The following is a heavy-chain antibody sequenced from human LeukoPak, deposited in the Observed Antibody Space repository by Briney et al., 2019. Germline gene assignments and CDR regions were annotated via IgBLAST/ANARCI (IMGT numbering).Heavy chain of an antibody. V-gene: IGHV3-7*01. CDR1: GLTSSAAW. Sequence: PVGSLRLSCAASGLTSSAAWMSWVRQAPGRGLEWVATINTDGRNRYYVVSVKGRFTISRDNAKSSLYLQMDSLRADNTALYYCADFDRSWGQGTLVTVSS. D-gene: IGHD3-22*01. CDR2: INTDGRNR. CDR3: ADFDRS. J-gene: IGHJ4*02.